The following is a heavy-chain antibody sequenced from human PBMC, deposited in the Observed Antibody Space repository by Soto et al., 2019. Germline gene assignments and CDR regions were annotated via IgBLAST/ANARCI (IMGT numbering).Heavy chain of an antibody. CDR2: INQDGSKK. J-gene: IGHJ4*02. CDR3: SRSPDS. Sequence: GGSLRLSCAASGFTFSTYWIDWVRQTPGKGLEWVANINQDGSKKNYVDSVKGRFTISRDNAKNSLYLQMSSLTAEDSALYYCSRSPDSWGQGTLVTVSS. CDR1: GFTFSTYW. V-gene: IGHV3-7*01.